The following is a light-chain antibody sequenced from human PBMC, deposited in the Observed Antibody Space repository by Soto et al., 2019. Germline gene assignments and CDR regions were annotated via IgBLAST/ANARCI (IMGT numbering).Light chain of an antibody. CDR1: QTVNSKF. Sequence: ESVLTQSPGSLSLSPGERATLSCRATQTVNSKFLNWYQHKPGQAPRLLIYGASLRATGIPDRFSGSRSGADFTLTITRLQPEDSAVYFCQQFDDSRPAFTFGRGTKLEI. J-gene: IGKJ2*01. CDR2: GAS. V-gene: IGKV3-20*01. CDR3: QQFDDSRPAFT.